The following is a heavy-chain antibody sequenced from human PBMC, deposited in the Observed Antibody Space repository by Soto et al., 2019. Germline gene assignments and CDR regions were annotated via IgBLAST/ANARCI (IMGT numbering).Heavy chain of an antibody. V-gene: IGHV3-21*01. CDR3: ARDRRYCSGGSCYEVILWFDP. Sequence: GGSLRLSCAASGFTFTTYAMSWVRQAPGKGLEWVSSIGGSSSDTNYADSVKGRFTISRDNAKNTLYLQMNSLRAEDTAVYYCARDRRYCSGGSCYEVILWFDPWGQGTLVTVSS. CDR2: IGGSSSDT. J-gene: IGHJ5*02. CDR1: GFTFTTYA. D-gene: IGHD2-15*01.